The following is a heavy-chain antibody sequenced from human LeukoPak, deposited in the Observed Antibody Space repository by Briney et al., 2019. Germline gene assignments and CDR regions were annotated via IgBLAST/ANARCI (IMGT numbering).Heavy chain of an antibody. CDR1: GFTFSSYG. D-gene: IGHD6-19*01. V-gene: IGHV3-30-3*02. Sequence: PGGSLRLSCAASGFTFSSYGMHWVRQAPGRGLEWVAVISSDESTKFYADSVKGRFTVYRDNSKKTVWLQMNSLRAEDTAVYYCAKKGGSSGRYDYLDYWGQGTLVTVSS. CDR3: AKKGGSSGRYDYLDY. CDR2: ISSDESTK. J-gene: IGHJ4*02.